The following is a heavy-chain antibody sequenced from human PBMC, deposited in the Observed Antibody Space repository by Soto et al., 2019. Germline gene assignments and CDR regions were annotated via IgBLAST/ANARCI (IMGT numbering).Heavy chain of an antibody. CDR2: VYYNGAT. CDR3: ARQTYLTYFGI. V-gene: IGHV4-39*01. CDR1: HESIKSYIYY. D-gene: IGHD3-16*01. Sequence: TLSLTCTVSHESIKSYIYYWGWIRQPPGKGLEWIGTVYYNGATYYNPSLQSRVTISADPSKNQFSLRLTSVTAADTAVYYCARQTYLTYFGIWGQGTMVTVSS. J-gene: IGHJ3*02.